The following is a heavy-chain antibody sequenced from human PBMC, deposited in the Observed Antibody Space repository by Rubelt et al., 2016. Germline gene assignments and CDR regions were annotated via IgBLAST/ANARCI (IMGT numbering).Heavy chain of an antibody. CDR1: GYTFTSYG. V-gene: IGHV1-18*01. Sequence: QVQLVQSGAEVKKPGASVKVSCKASGYTFTSYGISWVRQAPGQGLEWMGWISAYNGNTNYAQKLQGGGTMTTETSTRTAYMERRSLGSDDTAVDYCARDEPYSSSWYDYWGQGTLVTVSS. J-gene: IGHJ4*02. CDR3: ARDEPYSSSWYDY. CDR2: ISAYNGNT. D-gene: IGHD6-13*01.